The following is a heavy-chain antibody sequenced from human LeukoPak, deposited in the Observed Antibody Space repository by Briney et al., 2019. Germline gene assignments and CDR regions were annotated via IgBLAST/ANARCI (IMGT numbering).Heavy chain of an antibody. Sequence: SETLSLTCTVSGGSISSGGYYWSWIRQHPGKGLEWIGYIYYSGSTYYNPSLKSRVTISVDTSKNQFSLKLSSVTAADTAVYYCARERVSDYGMEVWGQGTTVTVSS. CDR1: GGSISSGGYY. CDR2: IYYSGST. V-gene: IGHV4-31*03. J-gene: IGHJ6*02. CDR3: ARERVSDYGMEV.